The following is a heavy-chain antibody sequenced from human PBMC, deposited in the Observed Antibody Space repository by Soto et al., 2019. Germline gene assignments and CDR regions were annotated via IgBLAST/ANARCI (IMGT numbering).Heavy chain of an antibody. CDR3: ARDSSSLYYGIDV. CDR2: IWYDGSNK. CDR1: GFTFSSYG. Sequence: QVQLVESGGGVVQPGRSLRLSCAASGFTFSSYGMNWVRQAPGKGLEWVAVIWYDGSNKYHADSVRGRFTVSRDNSKNTLYLQMNSLRAEDTAVYYCARDSSSLYYGIDVWGQGTTVTVSS. J-gene: IGHJ6*02. V-gene: IGHV3-33*01. D-gene: IGHD6-13*01.